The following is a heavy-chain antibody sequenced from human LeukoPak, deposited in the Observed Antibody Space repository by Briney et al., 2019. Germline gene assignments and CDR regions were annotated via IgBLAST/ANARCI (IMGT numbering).Heavy chain of an antibody. V-gene: IGHV3-11*01. Sequence: GGSLRLSCAASGFTFSDYYMTWIRQAPGKGLEWVSYISSSGDIMYYTDSVKGRFTISRDNAKNPLYLQMNSLRAEDTAVYYCARAKPHLMTAIGAFGIWGQGTMVTVSS. CDR3: ARAKPHLMTAIGAFGI. CDR2: ISSSGDIM. CDR1: GFTFSDYY. D-gene: IGHD2-21*02. J-gene: IGHJ3*02.